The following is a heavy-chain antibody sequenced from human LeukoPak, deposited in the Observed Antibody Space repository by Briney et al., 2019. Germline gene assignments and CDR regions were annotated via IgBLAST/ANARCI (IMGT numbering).Heavy chain of an antibody. J-gene: IGHJ3*02. CDR1: GGSISSGSYY. CDR3: ARYYDFWSGYPADDAFDI. V-gene: IGHV4-61*02. CDR2: IYTSGST. D-gene: IGHD3-3*01. Sequence: SQTLSLTCTVSGGSISSGSYYWSWIRQPAGKGLEWIGRIYTSGSTNYNPSLKSRVTISVDTSKNQFSLRLSSVTAADTAVYYCARYYDFWSGYPADDAFDIWGQGTMVTVSS.